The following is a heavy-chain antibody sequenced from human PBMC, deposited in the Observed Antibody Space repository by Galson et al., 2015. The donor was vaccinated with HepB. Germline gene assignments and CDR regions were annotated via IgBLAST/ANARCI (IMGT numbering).Heavy chain of an antibody. CDR2: ISGYEGRA. Sequence: SLRLSCAASGFAFKNYAMSWVRQAPGQGLEWGSVISGYEGRAYYAESVRGRFPLSRDTSRDTLYLQMNRLRVEDTAVYHCAKATRTYCGADCPDSWGQGTLVTVSS. V-gene: IGHV3-23*01. D-gene: IGHD2-21*01. J-gene: IGHJ4*02. CDR1: GFAFKNYA. CDR3: AKATRTYCGADCPDS.